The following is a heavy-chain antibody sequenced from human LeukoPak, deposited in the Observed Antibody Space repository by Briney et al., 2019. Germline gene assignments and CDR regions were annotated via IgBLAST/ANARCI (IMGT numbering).Heavy chain of an antibody. D-gene: IGHD3-3*01. CDR3: ARVLQNYYHLDV. V-gene: IGHV4-59*01. CDR1: GGSISPYY. J-gene: IGHJ6*03. CDR2: IYDSESA. Sequence: SETLSLTCTVSGGSISPYYWSWIRQPPEKGLEWIGFIYDSESANYKSSLESRVTMTVDTSKNQFSLKLNSVTAADTAVYYCARVLQNYYHLDVWGEGTTVTVSS.